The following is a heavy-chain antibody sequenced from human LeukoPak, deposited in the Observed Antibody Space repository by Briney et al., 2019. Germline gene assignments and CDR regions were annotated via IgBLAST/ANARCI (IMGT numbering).Heavy chain of an antibody. D-gene: IGHD6-19*01. CDR2: ISNDGSNK. Sequence: GGSLRLSCAASGFTFSSYGMHWVRQAPGKGLEWVAVISNDGSNKYYADSVKGRFTISRDNSKNTLYLQMGSLRAEDMAVYYCARGSKGGGWYYFDYWGQGTLVTVSS. V-gene: IGHV3-30*03. J-gene: IGHJ4*02. CDR1: GFTFSSYG. CDR3: ARGSKGGGWYYFDY.